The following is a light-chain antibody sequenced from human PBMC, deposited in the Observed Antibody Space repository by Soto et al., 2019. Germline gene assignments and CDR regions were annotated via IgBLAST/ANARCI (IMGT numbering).Light chain of an antibody. CDR1: QSVSTW. Sequence: DIQMTQSPSTLSASVGDRVTITCRASQSVSTWLAWYQQKPGKAPKLLIYDASSLEGGVPSRFSASGFGLEFTRTITSMRPDDFATYHCQQYHAFPWTFGQGTKVDSK. J-gene: IGKJ1*01. CDR2: DAS. CDR3: QQYHAFPWT. V-gene: IGKV1-5*01.